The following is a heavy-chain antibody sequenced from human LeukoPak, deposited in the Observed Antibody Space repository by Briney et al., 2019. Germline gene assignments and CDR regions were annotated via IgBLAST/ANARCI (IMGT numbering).Heavy chain of an antibody. CDR2: MNPNSGNT. J-gene: IGHJ5*02. V-gene: IGHV1-8*03. Sequence: ASVKVSCKASGYTFTSFDINWVRQATGQGLEWMGWMNPNSGNTGYAQKFQGRVTITRITSITTAHMELSSLRSEDTAVYYCARGYYDTSEYSVRFDPWGQGTLVTVSS. CDR3: ARGYYDTSEYSVRFDP. D-gene: IGHD3-22*01. CDR1: GYTFTSFD.